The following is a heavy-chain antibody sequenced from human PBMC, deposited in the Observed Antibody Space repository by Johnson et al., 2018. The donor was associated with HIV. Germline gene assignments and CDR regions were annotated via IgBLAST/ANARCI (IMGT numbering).Heavy chain of an antibody. J-gene: IGHJ3*02. CDR3: AKDVGNYWPDAFDI. CDR2: IRYDGNNK. D-gene: IGHD3-22*01. Sequence: QVQLVESGGGVVQPGRSLRLSCAASGFTFSSYGMHWVRQAPGTGLEWVTFIRYDGNNKYYADYMRGRLTISRDNSKNTVYLQMNSLRTEDTAVYYCAKDVGNYWPDAFDIWGQGTLVTVSS. CDR1: GFTFSSYG. V-gene: IGHV3-30*02.